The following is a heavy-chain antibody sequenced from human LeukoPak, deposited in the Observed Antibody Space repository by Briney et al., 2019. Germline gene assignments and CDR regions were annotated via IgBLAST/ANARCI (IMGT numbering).Heavy chain of an antibody. V-gene: IGHV5-51*01. D-gene: IGHD5-18*01. CDR2: IYPGDSDT. CDR1: GYSFTSYW. CDR3: ARRQEEGYSYGLSFDY. Sequence: GESLKISCKGSGYSFTSYWIGWVRQMPGKGLEWMGIIYPGDSDTRYSTSFQGQVTISADKSISTAYLQWSSLKASDTAMYYCARRQEEGYSYGLSFDYWGQGTLVTVSS. J-gene: IGHJ4*02.